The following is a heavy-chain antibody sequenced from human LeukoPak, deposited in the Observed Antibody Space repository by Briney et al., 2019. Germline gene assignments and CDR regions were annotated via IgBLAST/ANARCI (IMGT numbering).Heavy chain of an antibody. Sequence: ASVKVSCKASGYTFSEYYLHWMRQAPGQGREWMGWINPSSGNTNSAQQFQGRVTMTRDTSITTAYMDLSSLRSDDTAVYYCARARKEIGYDGWFDPWGQGTLVTVSS. CDR2: INPSSGNT. CDR3: ARARKEIGYDGWFDP. CDR1: GYTFSEYY. J-gene: IGHJ5*02. D-gene: IGHD5-12*01. V-gene: IGHV1-2*02.